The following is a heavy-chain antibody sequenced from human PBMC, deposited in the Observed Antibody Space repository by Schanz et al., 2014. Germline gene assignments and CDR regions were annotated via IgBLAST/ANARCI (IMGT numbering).Heavy chain of an antibody. V-gene: IGHV1-24*01. CDR1: GYSLNELS. J-gene: IGHJ3*02. Sequence: QVQLVQSGAEVKKPGASVKVSCKVSGYSLNELSMHWVRQAPGRGLELMGWINAHTGNTQYAQKFQGRVNMTRDTVTTTVHLELTRLRTDDTAIYYCARVHIATYHYNSPGAFDIWGQGTRVTVSS. D-gene: IGHD3-10*01. CDR3: ARVHIATYHYNSPGAFDI. CDR2: INAHTGNT.